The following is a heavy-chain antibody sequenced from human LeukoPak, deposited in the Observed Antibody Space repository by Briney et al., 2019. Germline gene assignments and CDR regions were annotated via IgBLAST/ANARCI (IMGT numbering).Heavy chain of an antibody. CDR1: GGTFSSYA. D-gene: IGHD3-3*01. J-gene: IGHJ4*02. Sequence: ASVKVSCKASGGTFSSYAISWVRQAPGQGLEWMGWIDPNSGGTDYAQTFQGRVTMTRDTSISTAYMELNRLKSDDTAVYYCVRGGALYYDFWDWGQGTLVTVSS. CDR3: VRGGALYYDFWD. CDR2: IDPNSGGT. V-gene: IGHV1-2*02.